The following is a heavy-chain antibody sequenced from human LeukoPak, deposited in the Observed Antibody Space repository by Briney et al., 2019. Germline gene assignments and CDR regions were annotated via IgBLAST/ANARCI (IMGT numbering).Heavy chain of an antibody. CDR3: ARGLGDSLPHFKH. Sequence: SETLSLTCTVYGCSFSGYYWSWIRQPPGKGLEWIGEINHSGSTNYNRSLKSRVTISVDTSKNQFSLKLSSVTAADTAVYYCARGLGDSLPHFKHWGQGTLVTVSS. V-gene: IGHV4-34*01. J-gene: IGHJ1*01. D-gene: IGHD2-21*01. CDR2: INHSGST. CDR1: GCSFSGYY.